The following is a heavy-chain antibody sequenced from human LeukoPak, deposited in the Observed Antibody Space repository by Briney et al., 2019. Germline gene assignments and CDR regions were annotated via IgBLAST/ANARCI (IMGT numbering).Heavy chain of an antibody. V-gene: IGHV4-59*01. CDR3: ARNSYGGNLNYFDY. Sequence: PSETLSLTCTVNGGSISSSYWIWTRQPPGKGLEWIGYIYYSGSTNYNPSLKSRVTISVDTSKSPFSLKLISVTAAVTAVYFCARNSYGGNLNYFDYWGQGTLVTVSS. CDR1: GGSISSSY. J-gene: IGHJ4*02. CDR2: IYYSGST. D-gene: IGHD4-23*01.